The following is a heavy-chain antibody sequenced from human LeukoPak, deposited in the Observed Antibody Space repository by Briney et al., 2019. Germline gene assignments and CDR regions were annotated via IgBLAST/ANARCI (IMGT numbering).Heavy chain of an antibody. D-gene: IGHD5-18*01. J-gene: IGHJ4*02. V-gene: IGHV1-69*13. CDR3: ASWSYSYGPDFDY. CDR2: IIPIFGTA. Sequence: SVKVSCKASGGTFSSYAISWVRQAPGHGLEWMGGIIPIFGTANYAQKFQGRVTITADESTSTAYMELSSLRSEDTAVYYCASWSYSYGPDFDYWGQGTLVTVSS. CDR1: GGTFSSYA.